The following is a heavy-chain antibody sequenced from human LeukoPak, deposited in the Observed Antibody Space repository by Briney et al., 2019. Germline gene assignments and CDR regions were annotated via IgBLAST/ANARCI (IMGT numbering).Heavy chain of an antibody. V-gene: IGHV1-69*05. J-gene: IGHJ4*02. D-gene: IGHD5-18*01. CDR3: ASSNTAMVPVDY. Sequence: SVKVSCKASGGTFGSYAISWVRQAPGQGLEWMGGIIPIFGTANYAQKFQGRVTITTDESTSTAYMELSSLRSEDTAVYYCASSNTAMVPVDYWGQGTLVTVSS. CDR2: IIPIFGTA. CDR1: GGTFGSYA.